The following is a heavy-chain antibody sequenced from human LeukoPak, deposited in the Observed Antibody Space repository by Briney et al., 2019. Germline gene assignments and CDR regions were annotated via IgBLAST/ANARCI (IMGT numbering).Heavy chain of an antibody. V-gene: IGHV3-7*01. Sequence: VGSLRLSCAASGFTFSSYWKSWVRQAPGKGLEWMANIKQDGSEKYYVDSVKGRFTISRYNAKNSLYLQMNSLRAEDTAVYYSAREQSDTFDIWGQGTMVTVSS. CDR1: GFTFSSYW. CDR2: IKQDGSEK. J-gene: IGHJ3*02. D-gene: IGHD5-24*01. CDR3: AREQSDTFDI.